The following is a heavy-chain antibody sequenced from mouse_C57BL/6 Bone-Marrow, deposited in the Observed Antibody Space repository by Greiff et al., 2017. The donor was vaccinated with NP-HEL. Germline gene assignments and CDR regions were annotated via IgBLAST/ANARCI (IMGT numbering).Heavy chain of an antibody. V-gene: IGHV1-15*01. CDR2: IDPETGGT. D-gene: IGHD4-1*01. J-gene: IGHJ4*01. CDR1: GYTFTDYE. Sequence: QVQLQQSGAELVRPGASVTLSCKASGYTFTDYEMHWVKQTPVHGLEWIGAIDPETGGTAYNQKFKGKAILTADKSSSTAYMELRSLTSEDSAVYYCTRSLGRLAMDDWGQGTSVTVSS. CDR3: TRSLGRLAMDD.